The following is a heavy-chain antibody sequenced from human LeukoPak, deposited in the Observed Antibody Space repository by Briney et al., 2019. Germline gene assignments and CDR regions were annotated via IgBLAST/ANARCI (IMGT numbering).Heavy chain of an antibody. CDR3: ARGPYCSSTSCYTNYYYYYYMDV. D-gene: IGHD2-2*02. Sequence: PSETLSLTCTVSGGSISSGDYYWSWIRQPPGKGLEWIGYIYYSGSTYYNPSLKSRVTIPVDTSKNQFSLKLSSVTAADTAVYYCARGPYCSSTSCYTNYYYYYYMDVWGKGTTVTVSS. V-gene: IGHV4-30-4*08. CDR2: IYYSGST. J-gene: IGHJ6*03. CDR1: GGSISSGDYY.